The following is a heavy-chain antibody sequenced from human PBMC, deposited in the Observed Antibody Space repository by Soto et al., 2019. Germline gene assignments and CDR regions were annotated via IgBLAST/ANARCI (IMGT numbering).Heavy chain of an antibody. J-gene: IGHJ4*02. CDR2: ITDTGGDT. V-gene: IGHV3-23*01. CDR3: ASGSKDSYPGSRIFDF. Sequence: VQLLESGGDLVQPGGSLRLSCVASGFTFGSRAMSWVRQAPGEGLEWVSTITDTGGDTKYADSVRGRFTISRDNSKNMLCLQMRSRGAEDSAVYYCASGSKDSYPGSRIFDFWGRGTLVTVSS. CDR1: GFTFGSRA. D-gene: IGHD3-10*01.